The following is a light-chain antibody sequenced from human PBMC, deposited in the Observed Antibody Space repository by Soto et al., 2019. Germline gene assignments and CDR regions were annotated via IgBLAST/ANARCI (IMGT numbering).Light chain of an antibody. CDR3: LQHNSYPQT. V-gene: IGKV1-17*01. J-gene: IGKJ1*01. CDR1: QGIRDA. CDR2: AAS. Sequence: DIQMTQSPSSLSSSVGDRVTITCRASQGIRDALGWYQQKPRKAPKRLIYAASSLQSGVPSRFSGSGSGTEVTLTISSLQPEDVATYYCLQHNSYPQTFGQGTKVEIK.